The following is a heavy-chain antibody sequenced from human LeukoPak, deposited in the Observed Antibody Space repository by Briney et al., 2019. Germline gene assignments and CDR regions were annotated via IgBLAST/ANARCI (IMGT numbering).Heavy chain of an antibody. CDR3: ARWPIAVAGMGLDY. CDR1: GFTFSSYW. D-gene: IGHD6-19*01. J-gene: IGHJ4*02. V-gene: IGHV3-7*01. Sequence: GGSLRLSCAASGFTFSSYWMSWVRQAPGKGLEWVANIKQDGSEKYYVDSVKGRFTISRDNAKNSLYLQMNSLRAEDTAVYYCARWPIAVAGMGLDYWGQGTLVTVSS. CDR2: IKQDGSEK.